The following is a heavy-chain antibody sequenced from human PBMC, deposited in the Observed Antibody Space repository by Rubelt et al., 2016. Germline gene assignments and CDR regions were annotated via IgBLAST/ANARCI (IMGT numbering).Heavy chain of an antibody. J-gene: IGHJ4*02. D-gene: IGHD3-22*01. V-gene: IGHV1-2*04. CDR2: INPNSGGT. CDR3: ARDDSPYYYDSSGYYDY. CDR1: GYTFTGYY. Sequence: QVQLVQSGAEVKKPGASVKVSCKASGYTFTGYYMHWVRQAPGQGLEWMGWINPNSGGTNYAQKFQGWVTMTRETSISTAYMGLSRLRSDDTAVYYCARDDSPYYYDSSGYYDYWGQGTLVTVSS.